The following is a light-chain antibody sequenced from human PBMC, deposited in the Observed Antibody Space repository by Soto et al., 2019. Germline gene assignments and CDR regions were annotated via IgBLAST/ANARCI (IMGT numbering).Light chain of an antibody. J-gene: IGLJ1*01. CDR1: SSDIGAYNY. V-gene: IGLV2-14*01. CDR2: EVS. CDR3: FSFTTDWTHV. Sequence: QSVLTQPASVSGSPGQSITISCTGSSSDIGAYNYVSWFQQYPGEAPKLIISEVSNRPSGVSNRFSGSKSGTAASRTISGLQTEDEADYFCFSFTTDWTHVFGTGTKVTVL.